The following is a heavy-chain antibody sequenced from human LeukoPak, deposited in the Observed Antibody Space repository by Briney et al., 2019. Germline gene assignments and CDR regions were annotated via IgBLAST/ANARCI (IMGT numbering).Heavy chain of an antibody. J-gene: IGHJ6*03. D-gene: IGHD2-21*02. Sequence: ASVKVSCKASGYTFTSYGISWVREAPGQGLEWMGWISAYNGNTNYAQKLQGRVTITTDTSTSTAYMELRSLRSDDTAVYYCARSYCGGDCYYFSRYYYYMDVWGKGTTVTVSS. CDR2: ISAYNGNT. CDR3: ARSYCGGDCYYFSRYYYYMDV. V-gene: IGHV1-18*01. CDR1: GYTFTSYG.